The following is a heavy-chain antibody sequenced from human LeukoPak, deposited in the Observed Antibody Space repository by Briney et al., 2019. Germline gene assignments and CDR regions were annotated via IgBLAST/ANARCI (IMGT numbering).Heavy chain of an antibody. V-gene: IGHV3-23*01. CDR1: GFTFSSYA. J-gene: IGHJ3*02. CDR3: ASLWGVFDI. Sequence: GGSLRLSCAASGFTFSSYAMSWVRQAPGKGLEWVSTISESGANTHYAASVKGRFTISRDNSKNTLYLQMSSLRAEDTAVYYCASLWGVFDIWGQGTMVTVSS. CDR2: ISESGANT. D-gene: IGHD3-10*01.